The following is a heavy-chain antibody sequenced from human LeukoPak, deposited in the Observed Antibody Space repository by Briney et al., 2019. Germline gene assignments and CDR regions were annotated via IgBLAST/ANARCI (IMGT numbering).Heavy chain of an antibody. J-gene: IGHJ4*02. CDR3: ARDGSH. V-gene: IGHV4-39*02. CDR1: GDSINSGSYH. D-gene: IGHD2-2*03. CDR2: IQHSGNT. Sequence: SETLSLTCTVSGDSINSGSYHWGWIRQPPGKGLEWIGSIQHSGNTYYNPSLKSRLTISVDTSKNQFSLKLNFVTAADTAVYYCARDGSHWGQGTLVTVSS.